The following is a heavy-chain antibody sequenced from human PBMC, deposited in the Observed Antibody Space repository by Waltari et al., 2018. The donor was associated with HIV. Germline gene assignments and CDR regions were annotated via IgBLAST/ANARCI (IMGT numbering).Heavy chain of an antibody. V-gene: IGHV1-69*01. D-gene: IGHD2-2*01. CDR3: ARGSAGYCSSTSCYLLDV. CDR1: GGTFSSYA. Sequence: QVQLVQSGAEVKKPGSSVKVSCKASGGTFSSYAISWVRQAPGQGLEWMGGISPIFGTANYAQKFQGRVTITADESTSTAYMELSSLRSEDTAVYYCARGSAGYCSSTSCYLLDVWGQGTTVTVSS. CDR2: ISPIFGTA. J-gene: IGHJ6*02.